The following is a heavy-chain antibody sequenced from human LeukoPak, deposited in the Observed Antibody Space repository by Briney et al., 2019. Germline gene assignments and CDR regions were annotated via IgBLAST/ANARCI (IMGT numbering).Heavy chain of an antibody. CDR3: ARERSPRRGYSYGYREFDY. D-gene: IGHD5-18*01. J-gene: IGHJ4*02. CDR2: INRSGST. Sequence: PSETLSLTCAVYGGSLSGYYWSWIRQPPGKGLEWIGEINRSGSTNYNPSLKSRVTISVDTSKNQFSLKLSSVTAADTAVYYCARERSPRRGYSYGYREFDYWGQGTLVTVSS. V-gene: IGHV4-34*01. CDR1: GGSLSGYY.